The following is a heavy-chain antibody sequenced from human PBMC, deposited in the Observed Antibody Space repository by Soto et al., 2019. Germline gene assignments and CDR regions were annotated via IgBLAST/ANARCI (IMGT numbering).Heavy chain of an antibody. Sequence: SATLSLTCIVSGGYISGSRNNWGWIRQPPGEVLESIGSIYYICSTYYNPSLKIRVTISSDTSKNQFSLKLNTVTAADTAVYYCAGGSCYLGYSYYGMEVGVQGTTVT. CDR3: AGGSCYLGYSYYGMEV. D-gene: IGHD2-15*01. CDR2: IYYICST. V-gene: IGHV4-39*01. J-gene: IGHJ6*02. CDR1: GGYISGSRNN.